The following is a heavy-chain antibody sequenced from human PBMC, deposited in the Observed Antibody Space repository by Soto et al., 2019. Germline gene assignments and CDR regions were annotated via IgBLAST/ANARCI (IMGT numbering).Heavy chain of an antibody. J-gene: IGHJ3*02. CDR3: ARGHSSSWYTAFDI. CDR2: INHSGST. V-gene: IGHV4-34*01. Sequence: QVQLQQWGAGLLKPSETLSLTCAVYGGSFSGYYWSWIRQPPGKGLEWIGEINHSGSTNYNPSLKSRVTISVDTSKNQFSLKLSSVTAADTAVYYCARGHSSSWYTAFDIWGQGTMVTVSS. CDR1: GGSFSGYY. D-gene: IGHD6-13*01.